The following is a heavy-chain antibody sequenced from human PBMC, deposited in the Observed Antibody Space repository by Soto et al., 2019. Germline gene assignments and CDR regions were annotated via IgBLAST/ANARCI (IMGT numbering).Heavy chain of an antibody. CDR1: GGSISSGGYY. J-gene: IGHJ4*02. Sequence: SETLSLTCTVSGGSISSGGYYWSWIRQHPGKGLEWIGYIYYSGSTYYNPSLKSRVTISVDTSKNQFSPKLSSLTAADTAVYYSARVGYSSSSIDYWGQGTLVTVSS. V-gene: IGHV4-31*03. D-gene: IGHD6-6*01. CDR3: ARVGYSSSSIDY. CDR2: IYYSGST.